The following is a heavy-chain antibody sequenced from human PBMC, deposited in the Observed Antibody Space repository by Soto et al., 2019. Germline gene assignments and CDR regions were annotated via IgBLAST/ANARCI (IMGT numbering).Heavy chain of an antibody. CDR1: GFTLSDNY. J-gene: IGHJ4*02. Sequence: GGSLRLSCAASGFTLSDNYMSWIRQAPGKGLEWVSYISRSGSTIYYADSVKGRFTISRDNAKNSLYLQMNSLRAEDTAVFYCASGEESTLRVYPFDYWGQGTLVTVSS. CDR3: ASGEESTLRVYPFDY. V-gene: IGHV3-11*01. CDR2: ISRSGSTI. D-gene: IGHD6-13*01.